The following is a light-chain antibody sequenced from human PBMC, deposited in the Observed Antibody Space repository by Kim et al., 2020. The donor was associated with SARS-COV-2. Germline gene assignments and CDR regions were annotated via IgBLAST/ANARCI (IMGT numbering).Light chain of an antibody. J-gene: IGLJ3*02. CDR1: SGDVGGYNY. V-gene: IGLV2-8*01. CDR2: EDS. Sequence: GQPVTISCTGTSGDVGGYNYVSWYQQHPGKAPKLMIYEDSKRPSWGPDRFSGSKAGKTASLTGSGLQAEDEAEYYCSSYAGSTPWVFGGGTQLT. CDR3: SSYAGSTPWV.